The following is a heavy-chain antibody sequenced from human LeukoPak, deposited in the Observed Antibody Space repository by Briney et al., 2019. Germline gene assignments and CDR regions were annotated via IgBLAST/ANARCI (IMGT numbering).Heavy chain of an antibody. CDR1: GFTFSSYA. CDR2: ISGSGGST. Sequence: GGSLRLSCAASGFTFSSYAMSWARQAPGKGLEWVSAISGSGGSTYYADSVKGRFTISRDNSKNTLYLQMNSLRAEDTAVYYCARDGYSYGYGTGFDYWGQGTLVTVSS. CDR3: ARDGYSYGYGTGFDY. V-gene: IGHV3-23*01. J-gene: IGHJ4*02. D-gene: IGHD5-18*01.